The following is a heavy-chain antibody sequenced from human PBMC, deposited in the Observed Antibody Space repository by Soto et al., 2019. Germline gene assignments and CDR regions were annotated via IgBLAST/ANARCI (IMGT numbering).Heavy chain of an antibody. CDR1: GYTFTSYG. D-gene: IGHD2-15*01. CDR3: ARAEVVVADYYYYGMDV. Sequence: ASVKVSCKASGYTFTSYGISWVRQAPGQGLEWMGWISAYNGNTNYAQKLQGRVTMTTDTSASTAYMELSSLRSEDTAVYYCARAEVVVADYYYYGMDVWGQGTTVTVSS. CDR2: ISAYNGNT. J-gene: IGHJ6*02. V-gene: IGHV1-18*01.